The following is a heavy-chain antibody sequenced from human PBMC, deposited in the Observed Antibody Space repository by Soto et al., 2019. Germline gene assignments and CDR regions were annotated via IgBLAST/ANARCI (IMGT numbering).Heavy chain of an antibody. CDR3: AGRASSGWRTDFAY. CDR1: GGSISSYH. Sequence: QVQLQESGPGLVKPSETLSLTCTVSGGSISSYHWSWIRQPPGKGLEWIGYSGSTNYNPSLKSRVPRSVDTSKNQVSLNLSSVPAADTAVYYCAGRASSGWRTDFAYWGQGTLVTVSS. J-gene: IGHJ4*02. V-gene: IGHV4-59*08. CDR2: SGST. D-gene: IGHD6-19*01.